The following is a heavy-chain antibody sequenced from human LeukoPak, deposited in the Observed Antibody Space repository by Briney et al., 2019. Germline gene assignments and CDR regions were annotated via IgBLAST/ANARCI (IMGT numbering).Heavy chain of an antibody. D-gene: IGHD5-18*01. Sequence: GASVKVSCKASGYTFTSYDINWVRQATGQGLEWMGWMNPNSGNTGYAQKFQGRVTMTRNTSISTAYMELSSLRSEDTAVYYCARGLGYSYGFLIVTTGYYFDYWGRGTLVTVSS. V-gene: IGHV1-8*01. CDR2: MNPNSGNT. J-gene: IGHJ4*02. CDR1: GYTFTSYD. CDR3: ARGLGYSYGFLIVTTGYYFDY.